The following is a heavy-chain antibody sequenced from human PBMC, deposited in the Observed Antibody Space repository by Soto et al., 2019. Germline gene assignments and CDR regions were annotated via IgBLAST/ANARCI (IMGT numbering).Heavy chain of an antibody. CDR1: GGSISSSSYY. Sequence: SETLSLTCTVSGGSISSSSYYWGWIRQPPGKGLEWIGSIYYSGGTYYNPSLKSRVTISVDTSKNQFSLKLSSVTAADTAVYYCARHVRRYYFDYWGQGTLVTVSS. V-gene: IGHV4-39*01. CDR3: ARHVRRYYFDY. J-gene: IGHJ4*02. CDR2: IYYSGGT.